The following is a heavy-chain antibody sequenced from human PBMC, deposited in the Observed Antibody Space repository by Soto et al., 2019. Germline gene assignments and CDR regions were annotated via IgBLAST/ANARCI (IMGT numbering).Heavy chain of an antibody. CDR2: IYSGAST. V-gene: IGHV3-66*01. Sequence: GGSLRLSCAASGFTVSSNYMSWVRQAPGKGLEWVSVIYSGASTYYADSVKGRFTISRDNSKSTVYLQMNSLRVEDSAIYYCAKARRVGTSSHFDFWGQGTLVTVSS. J-gene: IGHJ4*02. D-gene: IGHD2-2*01. CDR3: AKARRVGTSSHFDF. CDR1: GFTVSSNY.